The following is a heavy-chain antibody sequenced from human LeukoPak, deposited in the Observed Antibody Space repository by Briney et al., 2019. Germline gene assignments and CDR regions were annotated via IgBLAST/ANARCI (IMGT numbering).Heavy chain of an antibody. Sequence: PGRSLRLSCAASGFTFSSYAMHWVRQAPGKGLEWVAFIRYDGSNKYYADSVKGRFTISRDNSKNTLYLQMNSLRAEDTALYYCARDYPSGGGLFDYWGQGTLVTVSS. V-gene: IGHV3-30*04. CDR3: ARDYPSGGGLFDY. CDR1: GFTFSSYA. CDR2: IRYDGSNK. J-gene: IGHJ4*02. D-gene: IGHD4-23*01.